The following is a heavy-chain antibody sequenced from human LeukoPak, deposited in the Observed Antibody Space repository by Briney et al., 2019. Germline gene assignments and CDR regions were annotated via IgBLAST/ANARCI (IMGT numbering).Heavy chain of an antibody. CDR1: GGSISSGGYY. J-gene: IGHJ4*02. V-gene: IGHV4-31*11. CDR3: ARSDTSGYYVDY. D-gene: IGHD3-22*01. Sequence: SETLSLTCAVSGGSISSGGYYWSWIRQHPGKGLEWIGYIYSSGSTYYNPSLKSRVTISVDTSKDQFSLKLSSVTAADTAVYYCARSDTSGYYVDYWGQGTLITVSS. CDR2: IYSSGST.